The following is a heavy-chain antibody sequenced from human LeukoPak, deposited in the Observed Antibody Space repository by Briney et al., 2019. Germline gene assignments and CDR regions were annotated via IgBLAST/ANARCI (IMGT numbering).Heavy chain of an antibody. D-gene: IGHD7-27*01. CDR2: INTKTGDT. J-gene: IGHJ3*01. Sequence: ASVKVSCKASGYTFTGYYTHWVRQAPGQGLEWMGYINTKTGDTIYAQKFQGRVTMARDTSISTVYMELSRLRFDDTAVYYCAKVKPGAFDLWGQGTVVTVSS. CDR1: GYTFTGYY. CDR3: AKVKPGAFDL. V-gene: IGHV1-2*02.